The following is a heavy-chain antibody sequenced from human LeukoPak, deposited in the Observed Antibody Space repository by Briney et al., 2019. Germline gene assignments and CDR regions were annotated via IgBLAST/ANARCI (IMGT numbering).Heavy chain of an antibody. CDR2: ISYDGSNK. CDR3: AKDLLYGLGYCSGGSCPHPHYGMDV. CDR1: GFTFSSYG. V-gene: IGHV3-30*18. D-gene: IGHD2-15*01. Sequence: GGSLRLSCAASGFTFSSYGMHWVRQAPGKGLEWVAVISYDGSNKYYADSVKGRFTISRDNSKNTLYLQMNSLRAEDTAVYYCAKDLLYGLGYCSGGSCPHPHYGMDVWGQGTTVTVSS. J-gene: IGHJ6*02.